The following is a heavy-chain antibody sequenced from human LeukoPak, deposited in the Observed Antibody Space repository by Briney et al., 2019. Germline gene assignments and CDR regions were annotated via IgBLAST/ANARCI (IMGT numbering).Heavy chain of an antibody. CDR3: AKRSSTSSGYFDL. V-gene: IGHV3-23*01. CDR1: GFTFNNYA. J-gene: IGHJ4*02. Sequence: GGSLRLSCAASGFTFNNYAMTWVRQAPGKGLEWVSAITGSGAYTNYADSVKGRFTISRDNSKNTIYLQMNSLRAEDTAIYYCAKRSSTSSGYFDLWGRGTLVTVSS. D-gene: IGHD3-22*01. CDR2: ITGSGAYT.